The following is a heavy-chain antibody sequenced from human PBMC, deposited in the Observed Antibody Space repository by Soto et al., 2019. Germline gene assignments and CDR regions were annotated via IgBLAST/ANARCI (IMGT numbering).Heavy chain of an antibody. CDR1: GDTISTGGYT. J-gene: IGHJ4*02. CDR2: IYYSGST. CDR3: ARHPTVTEYYFDY. D-gene: IGHD4-17*01. V-gene: IGHV4-30-4*07. Sequence: SETLSLTCDVSGDTISTGGYTWAWIRQPPGKALEWIGHIYYSGSTYYNPSLKSRVTISVDTSKNQFSLKLSSVTAADTAVYYCARHPTVTEYYFDYWGQGTLVTVSS.